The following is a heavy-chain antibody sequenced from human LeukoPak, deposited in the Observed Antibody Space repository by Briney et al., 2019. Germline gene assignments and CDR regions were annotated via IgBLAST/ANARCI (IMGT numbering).Heavy chain of an antibody. Sequence: SETLSLTCTVSGGSMSDFYWSWIRQPAGKGLEWIGRISASGTTDYNPSLKRRLTMSVDTSKNQVSLRLSSVTAADTAMYYCTKGSSYNWNLFDHWAQGALVTVSS. D-gene: IGHD1-20*01. J-gene: IGHJ4*02. CDR2: ISASGTT. CDR1: GGSMSDFY. V-gene: IGHV4-4*07. CDR3: TKGSSYNWNLFDH.